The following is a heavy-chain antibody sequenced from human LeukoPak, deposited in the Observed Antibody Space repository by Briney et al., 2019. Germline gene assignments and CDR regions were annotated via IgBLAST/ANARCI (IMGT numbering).Heavy chain of an antibody. CDR2: ITDSGSNT. CDR1: GFTFSNYV. CDR3: AKTRPLDSSSWSHGDY. Sequence: GGSLRLSCAASGFTFSNYVMSWVRQAPGKGLEWVSTITDSGSNTYYADSVRGRFTVSRDNSKNALYLQMNSLRAEDTAVYYCAKTRPLDSSSWSHGDYWGQGTLVTVSS. J-gene: IGHJ4*02. V-gene: IGHV3-23*01. D-gene: IGHD6-13*01.